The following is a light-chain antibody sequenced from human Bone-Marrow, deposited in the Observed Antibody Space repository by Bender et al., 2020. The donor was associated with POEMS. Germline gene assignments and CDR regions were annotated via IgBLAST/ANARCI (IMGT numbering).Light chain of an antibody. CDR2: DDT. V-gene: IGLV3-21*02. CDR3: QAWGGSMRV. J-gene: IGLJ2*01. Sequence: SYVLTQPPSVSVAPGQTATITCGGDNIESQSLHWYPQRPGQAPVMVVSDDTDRPSGIPERFSGSNSGNTATLTISRVEDGDEADYYCQAWGGSMRVVGGATNMT. CDR1: NIESQS.